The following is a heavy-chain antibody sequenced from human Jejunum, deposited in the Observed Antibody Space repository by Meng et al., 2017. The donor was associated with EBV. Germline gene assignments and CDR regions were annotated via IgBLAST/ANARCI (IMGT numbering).Heavy chain of an antibody. J-gene: IGHJ4*02. V-gene: IGHV3-30-3*01. CDR2: TSYDETDK. CDR1: GFTFSGFA. CDR3: ARGGGSRSWSFDY. Sequence: VQVGGSGGGVVQPGRAMRLSCEASGFTFSGFAMHWVRQAPGKGLEWVALTSYDETDKYYADSVKGRFIISRDNSNNTLSLQMNSLRAEDSAVYYCARGGGSRSWSFDYWGQGTLVTVSS. D-gene: IGHD6-13*01.